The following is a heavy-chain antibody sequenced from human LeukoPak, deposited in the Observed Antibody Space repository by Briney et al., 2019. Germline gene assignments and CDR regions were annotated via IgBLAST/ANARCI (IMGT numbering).Heavy chain of an antibody. CDR2: ISAYNGNT. J-gene: IGHJ3*02. Sequence: GASVKVSCKASGYTFTSYGISWVRQAPGQGLEWMGWISAYNGNTNYAQKLQGRVTMTTDTATSTAYMELRSLRSDDTAVYYCARDRDAGDSSGYYPDAFDIWGQGTMVTVSS. V-gene: IGHV1-18*01. D-gene: IGHD3-22*01. CDR1: GYTFTSYG. CDR3: ARDRDAGDSSGYYPDAFDI.